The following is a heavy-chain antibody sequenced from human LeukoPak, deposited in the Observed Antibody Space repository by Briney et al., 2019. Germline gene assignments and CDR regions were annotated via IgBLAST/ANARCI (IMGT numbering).Heavy chain of an antibody. CDR3: ARVLSTVTPGNYYFYSMDV. CDR2: IYTSGST. CDR1: GGSISSYY. V-gene: IGHV4-4*07. D-gene: IGHD4-17*01. Sequence: SGTLSLTCTVSGGSISSYYWSWIRQPAGKGLEWIGRIYTSGSTNYNPSLKSRVTMSVDTSKNQFSLKLSSVTAADTAVYYCARVLSTVTPGNYYFYSMDVWGQGTTVTVSS. J-gene: IGHJ6*02.